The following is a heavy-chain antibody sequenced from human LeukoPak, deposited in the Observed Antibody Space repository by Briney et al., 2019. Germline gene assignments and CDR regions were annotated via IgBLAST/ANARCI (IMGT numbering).Heavy chain of an antibody. J-gene: IGHJ4*02. Sequence: PGGSLRLSCAASGFTFSSYAMSWVRQAPGKGLEWVSAISGSGGSTYYADSVKGRFSISRDNSKNTVYLQMNSLRAEDTAVYYCANLDYPNYFDYWGQGTLVTVSS. D-gene: IGHD4-17*01. V-gene: IGHV3-23*01. CDR3: ANLDYPNYFDY. CDR1: GFTFSSYA. CDR2: ISGSGGST.